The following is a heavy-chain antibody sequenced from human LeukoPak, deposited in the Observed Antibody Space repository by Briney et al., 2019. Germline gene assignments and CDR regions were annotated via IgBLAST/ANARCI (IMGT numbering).Heavy chain of an antibody. Sequence: SETLSLTCTVSGGSMSNYYWTWIRQPPGKGLEWIVYIYYSGSTNYNPSLESRVTISINTSKNQFSLKLSSVTAADTAVYYCARPNSHYLGNDAFDIWGQGTMVTVSS. CDR2: IYYSGST. V-gene: IGHV4-59*01. CDR1: GGSMSNYY. CDR3: ARPNSHYLGNDAFDI. J-gene: IGHJ3*02. D-gene: IGHD4-11*01.